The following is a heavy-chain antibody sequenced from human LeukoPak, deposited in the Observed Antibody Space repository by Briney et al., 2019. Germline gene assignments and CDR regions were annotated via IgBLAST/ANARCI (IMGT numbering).Heavy chain of an antibody. Sequence: SETLSLTCTVSGGSISGNYWSWIRQPPGKGLEWIGYIYYSGSTNYNPSLKSRVTISVDTSKNQFSLKLSSVTAADTAVYYCARGGRLGFDPWGQGTLVTVSS. V-gene: IGHV4-59*01. CDR2: IYYSGST. J-gene: IGHJ5*02. CDR1: GGSISGNY. CDR3: ARGGRLGFDP. D-gene: IGHD3-16*01.